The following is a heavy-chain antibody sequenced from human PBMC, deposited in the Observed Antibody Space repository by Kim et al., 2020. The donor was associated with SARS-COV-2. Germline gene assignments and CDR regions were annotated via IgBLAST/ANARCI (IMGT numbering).Heavy chain of an antibody. V-gene: IGHV3-30*04. CDR3: AIALWDIVATNNGMDV. D-gene: IGHD5-12*01. Sequence: GGSLRLSCAASGFTFSSYAMHWVRQAPGKGLEWVAVISYDGSNKYYADYVKGRFTISRDNSKNTLYLQMNSLRAEDTAVYYCAIALWDIVATNNGMDVWGQGTTVTVSS. CDR2: ISYDGSNK. J-gene: IGHJ6*02. CDR1: GFTFSSYA.